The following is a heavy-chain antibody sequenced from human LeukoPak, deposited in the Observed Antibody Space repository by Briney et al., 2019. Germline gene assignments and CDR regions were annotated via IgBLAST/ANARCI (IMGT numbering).Heavy chain of an antibody. V-gene: IGHV4-59*08. CDR1: GGCIGSDY. J-gene: IGHJ4*02. Sequence: SETLSLTCTVSGGCIGSDYWTWIRQPPGKGLEYIGYIYYTGGTNYNPSLKSRVTISVDTSKNQFSLKLSSVTAADTAVYFCAKYGNSGWVIDNWGQGTLVTVSS. CDR3: AKYGNSGWVIDN. CDR2: IYYTGGT. D-gene: IGHD6-19*01.